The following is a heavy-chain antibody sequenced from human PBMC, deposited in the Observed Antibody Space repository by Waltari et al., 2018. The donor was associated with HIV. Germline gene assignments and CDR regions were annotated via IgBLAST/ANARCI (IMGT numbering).Heavy chain of an antibody. CDR2: IYYSGST. J-gene: IGHJ6*02. CDR3: ARPIVVGALGYGMDV. V-gene: IGHV4-39*01. Sequence: QLQLPESGPGLVKPSETLSLTCTVSGRSISSSSYYWGWHRQPPGNGLVWIGSIYYSGSTSYNPSLKAGVTISVDTSKTLFSRKLSSVTAADTAVYYCARPIVVGALGYGMDVWGQGTTVTVSS. CDR1: GRSISSSSYY. D-gene: IGHD2-2*01.